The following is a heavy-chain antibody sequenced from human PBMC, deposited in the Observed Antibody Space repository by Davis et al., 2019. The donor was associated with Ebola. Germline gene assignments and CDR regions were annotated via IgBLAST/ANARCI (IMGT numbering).Heavy chain of an antibody. Sequence: GESLKISCAASGFTFSDYYMSWIRQAPGKELEWVSYISTSGTTIYCADSVKGRFTISRDNAKKSLYLQMNSLRAEDTAVYYCARERVRTSYWGQGTLVTVSS. V-gene: IGHV3-11*01. CDR3: ARERVRTSY. CDR2: ISTSGTTI. CDR1: GFTFSDYY. J-gene: IGHJ4*02.